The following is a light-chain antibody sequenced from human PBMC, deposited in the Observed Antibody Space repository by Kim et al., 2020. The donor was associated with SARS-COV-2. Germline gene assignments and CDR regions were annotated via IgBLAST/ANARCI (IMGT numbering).Light chain of an antibody. CDR3: QQYHSIPYS. Sequence: RATINCKASQTVLYSPKNKNYVAGYQQTPGQPPKLLIYWASTRELGVPDRFSGSGSGTDFTLTISSLQAEDVAVYFCQQYHSIPYSFGQGTKLEI. J-gene: IGKJ2*03. V-gene: IGKV4-1*01. CDR1: QTVLYSPKNKNY. CDR2: WAS.